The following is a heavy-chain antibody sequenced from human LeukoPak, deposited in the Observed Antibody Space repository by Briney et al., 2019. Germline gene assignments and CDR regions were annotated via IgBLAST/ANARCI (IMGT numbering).Heavy chain of an antibody. CDR2: ISGSGGST. CDR3: AKDKQYYDFWSGYHHPSFDY. V-gene: IGHV3-23*01. Sequence: GGSLRLSCAASGFTFSSYAMSWVRQAPGKGLEWVSAISGSGGSTYYADSVKGRFTISRDNYKNTLYLQMNSLRAEDTAVYYCAKDKQYYDFWSGYHHPSFDYWGQGTLVTVSS. CDR1: GFTFSSYA. D-gene: IGHD3-3*01. J-gene: IGHJ4*02.